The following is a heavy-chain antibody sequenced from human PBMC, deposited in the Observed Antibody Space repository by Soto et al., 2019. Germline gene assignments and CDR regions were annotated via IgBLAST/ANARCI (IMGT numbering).Heavy chain of an antibody. CDR2: ISYDGSNK. Sequence: QVQLVESGGGVVQPGRSLRLSCAASGFTFSSYGMHWVRQAPGKGLEWVAVISYDGSNKYYADSVKGRFTISRDNSKKTLYLQMNSLRAEDTAVYYCAKTGAWELRKWYFDLWGRGTLVTVSS. CDR1: GFTFSSYG. D-gene: IGHD1-26*01. J-gene: IGHJ2*01. CDR3: AKTGAWELRKWYFDL. V-gene: IGHV3-30*18.